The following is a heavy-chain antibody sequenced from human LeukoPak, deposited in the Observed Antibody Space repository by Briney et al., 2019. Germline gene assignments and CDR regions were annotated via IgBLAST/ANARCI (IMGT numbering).Heavy chain of an antibody. CDR2: IYTGGGT. D-gene: IGHD1-7*01. J-gene: IGHJ4*02. CDR1: GFTVSSNY. V-gene: IGHV3-53*01. CDR3: ARVNYFSDY. Sequence: GGSLRLSCAASGFTVSSNYMSWVRQAPGKGLEWVSVIYTGGGTYYADSVKGRFTISRDNAKNSLYLHMNSLRAEDTAVYYCARVNYFSDYWGQGTLVTVSS.